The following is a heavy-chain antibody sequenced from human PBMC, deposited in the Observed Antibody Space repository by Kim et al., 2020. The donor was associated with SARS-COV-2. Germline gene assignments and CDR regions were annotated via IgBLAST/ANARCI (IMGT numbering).Heavy chain of an antibody. Sequence: GGSLRLSCAASGFVFSSFGMHWVRQAPGKGLEWVAGIRYDGTKQYYADSVRGRFTISRDQSKNMVFLEMNSLRAEDTAVYYCARDVDTSGYLSRFDPWGQGTLVTVSS. J-gene: IGHJ5*02. CDR3: ARDVDTSGYLSRFDP. CDR2: IRYDGTKQ. V-gene: IGHV3-33*01. CDR1: GFVFSSFG. D-gene: IGHD3-22*01.